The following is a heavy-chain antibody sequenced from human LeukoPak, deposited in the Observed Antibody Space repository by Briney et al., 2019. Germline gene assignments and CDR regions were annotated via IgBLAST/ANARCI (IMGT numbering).Heavy chain of an antibody. Sequence: PGGSLRLSCAASGFTLSNYNMNWVRQAPGKGLEWVSYITSRSSSIYYAGSVKGRFTISRDNAQNSLYLQMNSLRDEDTAVYYCARDSRFGKLLIPYFDYWGQGTLVTVSS. V-gene: IGHV3-48*02. J-gene: IGHJ4*02. CDR3: ARDSRFGKLLIPYFDY. CDR2: ITSRSSSI. D-gene: IGHD3-10*01. CDR1: GFTLSNYN.